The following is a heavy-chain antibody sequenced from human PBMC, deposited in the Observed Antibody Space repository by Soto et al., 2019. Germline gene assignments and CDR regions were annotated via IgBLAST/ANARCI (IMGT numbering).Heavy chain of an antibody. J-gene: IGHJ6*02. CDR3: ARGHFGVVTPNYYYYGMDV. Sequence: ASVKVSCKASGYTFTSYAMHWVRQAPGQRLGWMGWINAGNGNTKYSQKFQGRVTITRDTSASTAYMELSSLRSEDTAVYYCARGHFGVVTPNYYYYGMDVWGQGTTVTVSS. V-gene: IGHV1-3*01. CDR2: INAGNGNT. CDR1: GYTFTSYA. D-gene: IGHD3-3*01.